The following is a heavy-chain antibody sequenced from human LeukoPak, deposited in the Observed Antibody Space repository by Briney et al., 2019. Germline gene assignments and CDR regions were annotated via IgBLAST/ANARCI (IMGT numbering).Heavy chain of an antibody. V-gene: IGHV3-7*01. CDR2: IKQDGSEK. Sequence: GGSLRLSCAASGFTFSSYWMSWVRQAPGKGLEWVANIKQDGSEKYYVDSVKGRFTISRDNAKNSLYLQMNSLRAEDTAVYYCARCLSRLEWCQGIDYWGQGTLVTVSS. CDR3: ARCLSRLEWCQGIDY. CDR1: GFTFSSYW. D-gene: IGHD3-3*01. J-gene: IGHJ4*02.